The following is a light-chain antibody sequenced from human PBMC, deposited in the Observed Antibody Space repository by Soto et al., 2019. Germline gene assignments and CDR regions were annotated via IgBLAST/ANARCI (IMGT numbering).Light chain of an antibody. CDR2: GAS. V-gene: IGKV3-20*01. J-gene: IGKJ4*01. Sequence: EIVLTQSPGTLSLSPGERATLSCRASQSVSSSYLAWYQQKPGQAPRLLIYGASSRATGIPDRFSGNGSGTDFTLTISRLEPEDFAVYYCQQYGSSPRVTFGGGTKVEIK. CDR3: QQYGSSPRVT. CDR1: QSVSSSY.